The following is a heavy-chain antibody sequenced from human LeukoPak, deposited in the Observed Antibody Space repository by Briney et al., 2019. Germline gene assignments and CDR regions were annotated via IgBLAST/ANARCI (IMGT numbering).Heavy chain of an antibody. D-gene: IGHD3-22*01. CDR2: IYYSGST. Sequence: PSETLSLTCTVSGGSISSYYWSWIRQPPGKGLEWIGYIYYSGSTNYNPSLKSRVTISVDTSKNQFSLKLSSVTAAGTAVYYCARLEHYYDSSGYSPGGYWGQGTLVTVSS. CDR1: GGSISSYY. J-gene: IGHJ4*02. V-gene: IGHV4-59*12. CDR3: ARLEHYYDSSGYSPGGY.